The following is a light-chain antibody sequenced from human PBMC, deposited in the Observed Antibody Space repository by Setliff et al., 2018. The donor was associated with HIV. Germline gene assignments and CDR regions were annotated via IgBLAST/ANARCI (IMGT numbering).Light chain of an antibody. J-gene: IGLJ1*01. V-gene: IGLV2-14*03. Sequence: QSVLTQPASVSGSPGQSITISCTGTSSDVGGYNYVSWYQQHPGKAPKPRIYDVSNRPSGVSNRFSGSKSGNTASLTISGLQAEDEADYYCSSYTSTSTLFAFGTGTKVTVL. CDR1: SSDVGGYNY. CDR2: DVS. CDR3: SSYTSTSTLFA.